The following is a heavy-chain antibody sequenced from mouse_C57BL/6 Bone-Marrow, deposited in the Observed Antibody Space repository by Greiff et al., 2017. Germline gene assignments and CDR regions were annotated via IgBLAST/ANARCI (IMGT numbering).Heavy chain of an antibody. CDR2: IDPENGDT. Sequence: EVQLQQSGAELVRPGASVKLSCTASGFNIKDDYMHWVKQRPEQGLEWIGWIDPENGDTEYASKFQGKATITADTSSNTAYLQRSSLTSEDTAVYYCTSTTVVATPDYFDYWGRGTTLTVTS. V-gene: IGHV14-4*01. D-gene: IGHD1-1*01. J-gene: IGHJ2*01. CDR3: TSTTVVATPDYFDY. CDR1: GFNIKDDY.